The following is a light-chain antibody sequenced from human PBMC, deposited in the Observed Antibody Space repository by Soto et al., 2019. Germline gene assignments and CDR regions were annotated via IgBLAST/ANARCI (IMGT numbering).Light chain of an antibody. CDR1: QSISGTY. CDR3: QQYGSSSFA. J-gene: IGKJ3*01. CDR2: GAS. V-gene: IGKV3-20*01. Sequence: EIVLTQSPGTLSLSPGERATLSCKARQSISGTYLAWYQKKPGQPPRLLLYGASTRATGIPNRFSGSGYGTDFTLTISRLEPEDCAVYYCQQYGSSSFAFGPGTKVEIK.